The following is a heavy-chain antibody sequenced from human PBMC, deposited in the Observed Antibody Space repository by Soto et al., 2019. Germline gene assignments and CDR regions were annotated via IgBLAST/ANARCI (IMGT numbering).Heavy chain of an antibody. CDR1: GFTLSSYE. Sequence: GSLRLSCAASGFTLSSYEMDWVRQAPGKGLEWVSYISSGGNTIYYADSVKGRFTISRDNAEKSLYLQMDSLRAEDTAVYYCARHHPEFDYWGLGTLVTVSS. CDR3: ARHHPEFDY. V-gene: IGHV3-48*03. J-gene: IGHJ4*02. CDR2: ISSGGNTI.